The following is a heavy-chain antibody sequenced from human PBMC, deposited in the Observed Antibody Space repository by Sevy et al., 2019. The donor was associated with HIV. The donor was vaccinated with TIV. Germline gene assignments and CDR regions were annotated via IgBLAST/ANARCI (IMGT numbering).Heavy chain of an antibody. D-gene: IGHD3-10*01. Sequence: GGSLRLSCAASGFTFSSYGIHWVRQAPGKGLEWVAVISHDGSNKHYADSVKGRFTISRDNSKNTLYLQMNSLRAEDTAVYYCVKDRITLVRGDDYFDYWGQGTLVTVSS. V-gene: IGHV3-30-3*01. CDR3: VKDRITLVRGDDYFDY. J-gene: IGHJ4*02. CDR1: GFTFSSYG. CDR2: ISHDGSNK.